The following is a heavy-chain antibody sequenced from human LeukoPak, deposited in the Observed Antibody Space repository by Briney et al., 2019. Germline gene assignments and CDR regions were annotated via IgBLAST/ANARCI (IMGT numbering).Heavy chain of an antibody. J-gene: IGHJ4*02. V-gene: IGHV4-39*07. Sequence: PSETLSLTCTVPGGSISSSSYYWGWIRQPPGKGLEWIGSIYYSGSTYYNPSLKSRVTISVDTSKNQFSLKLSSVTAADTAVYYSAREGSPSSSEHYFDYWGQGTLVTVSS. CDR2: IYYSGST. D-gene: IGHD6-6*01. CDR1: GGSISSSSYY. CDR3: AREGSPSSSEHYFDY.